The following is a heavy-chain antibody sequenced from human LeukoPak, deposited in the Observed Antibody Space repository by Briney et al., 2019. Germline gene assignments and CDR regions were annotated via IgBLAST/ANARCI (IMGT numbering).Heavy chain of an antibody. CDR1: GFTFSSYW. D-gene: IGHD4-17*01. V-gene: IGHV3-7*01. CDR2: IKQDGSGK. J-gene: IGHJ1*01. Sequence: GGSLRLSCAASGFTFSSYWMSWVRQAPGKGLEWVANIKQDGSGKYYVDSVKGRFPISRDNAKNSLYLQMNSLRAEDTAVYYCALRSTDYGDYPRPFQHWGQGTLVTVSS. CDR3: ALRSTDYGDYPRPFQH.